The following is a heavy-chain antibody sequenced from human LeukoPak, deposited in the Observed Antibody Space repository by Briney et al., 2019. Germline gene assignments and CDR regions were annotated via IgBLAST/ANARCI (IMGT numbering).Heavy chain of an antibody. CDR1: GFTFSSQA. CDR2: VSYDGSNE. Sequence: GGSLRLSCAASGFTFSSQAMHWVRQAPGKGLEWVAVVSYDGSNEYYADSVKGRFTVSRDNSKNTLYLQMNSLRAEDTAVYYCASGQDPNSVHTTIDYWGQGTLVTVSS. V-gene: IGHV3-30*04. J-gene: IGHJ4*02. D-gene: IGHD5/OR15-5a*01. CDR3: ASGQDPNSVHTTIDY.